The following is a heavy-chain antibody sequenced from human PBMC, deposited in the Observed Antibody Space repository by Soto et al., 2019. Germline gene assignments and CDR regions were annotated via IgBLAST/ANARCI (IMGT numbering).Heavy chain of an antibody. V-gene: IGHV3-23*01. Sequence: GGSLRLSCAASGFTFSSYAMSWVRQAPGKGLEWVSAISGSGGSTYYADSVKGRFTISRDNSKNTLYLQMNSLRDEDTAVYYCAKADYDSSGYTPFFDYWGQGTLVTVSS. CDR1: GFTFSSYA. D-gene: IGHD3-22*01. CDR2: ISGSGGST. J-gene: IGHJ4*02. CDR3: AKADYDSSGYTPFFDY.